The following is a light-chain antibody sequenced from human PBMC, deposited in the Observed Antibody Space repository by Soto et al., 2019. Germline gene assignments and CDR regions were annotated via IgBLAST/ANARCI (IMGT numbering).Light chain of an antibody. J-gene: IGLJ3*02. Sequence: QSVVTQPPSASGTPGQRVTISCSGSNSNIGSNTVNWYQQVPGTAPKLLIFANYKRPSGVSDRFSGSKSGTSASLAISGLQSEDEDDYYCAAWDDRLNGWVFGGGTKLTVL. V-gene: IGLV1-44*01. CDR1: NSNIGSNT. CDR3: AAWDDRLNGWV. CDR2: ANY.